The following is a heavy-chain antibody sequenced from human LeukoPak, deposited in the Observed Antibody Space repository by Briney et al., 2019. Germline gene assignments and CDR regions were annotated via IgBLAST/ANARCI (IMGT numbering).Heavy chain of an antibody. CDR1: GFTGSRNY. CDR2: IYSGGRT. J-gene: IGHJ4*02. Sequence: PGGYLRLSGAASGFTGSRNYMSWVRQAPGKGLEWISVIYSGGRTYYADSVKGRFTISRDNSKNTLYLQMNSLRAEDTAVYYCAKDGRSSAYPYYFDSWGQGTLVTVSS. V-gene: IGHV3-53*01. CDR3: AKDGRSSAYPYYFDS. D-gene: IGHD3-22*01.